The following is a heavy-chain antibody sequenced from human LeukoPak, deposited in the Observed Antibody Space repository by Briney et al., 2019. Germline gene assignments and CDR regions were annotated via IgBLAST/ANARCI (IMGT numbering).Heavy chain of an antibody. CDR3: AKDLGATLEVGAFDI. D-gene: IGHD1-26*01. J-gene: IGHJ3*02. CDR1: GFTFSSYG. CDR2: ISGSGGST. Sequence: PGGSLRLSCAASGFTFSSYGMSWVRQAPGKGLEWVTAISGSGGSTYYADSVKGRFTISRDNSKNTLYLQMNSLRAEDTAVYYCAKDLGATLEVGAFDIWGQGTMVTVSS. V-gene: IGHV3-23*01.